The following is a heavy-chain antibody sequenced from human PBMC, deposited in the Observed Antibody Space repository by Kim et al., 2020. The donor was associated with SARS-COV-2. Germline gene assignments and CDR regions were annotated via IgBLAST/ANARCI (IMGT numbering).Heavy chain of an antibody. Sequence: SETLSLTCAVYGGSFSGYYWSWIRQPPGKGLEGIGEINHSGSTNYNPSLKSRVTISVDTSKNQFSLKLSSVTAADTAVYYCARGRSDYSSWYGHQSDRYDYWGQGTLVTVSS. D-gene: IGHD6-13*01. CDR3: ARGRSDYSSWYGHQSDRYDY. CDR2: INHSGST. CDR1: GGSFSGYY. J-gene: IGHJ4*02. V-gene: IGHV4-34*01.